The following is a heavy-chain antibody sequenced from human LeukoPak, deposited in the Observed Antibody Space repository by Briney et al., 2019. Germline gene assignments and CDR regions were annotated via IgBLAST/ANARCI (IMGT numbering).Heavy chain of an antibody. CDR2: ISYDGSNK. D-gene: IGHD1-26*01. CDR1: GFTFSTYA. V-gene: IGHV3-30-3*01. CDR3: ARVLVGAFDY. Sequence: GISLRLSCAASGFTFSTYAMHWVRQAPGKGLEWVAVISYDGSNKYYADSVKGRFTISRDNSKNTLFLQMNSLRAEDTAVYYCARVLVGAFDYWGQGTLVTVSS. J-gene: IGHJ4*02.